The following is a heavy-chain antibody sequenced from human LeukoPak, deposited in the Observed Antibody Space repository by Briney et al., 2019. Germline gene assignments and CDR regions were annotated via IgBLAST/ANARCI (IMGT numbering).Heavy chain of an antibody. CDR3: ARGPPPHYYGSAYMDV. Sequence: SETLSLTCTVSGGSISSYYWSWIRQPPGKGLEWIGYIYYSGSTNYNPSLKSRVTISVDTSKNQFSLKLSSVTAADTAVYYCARGPPPHYYGSAYMDVWGKGTTVTVSS. V-gene: IGHV4-59*01. CDR2: IYYSGST. J-gene: IGHJ6*03. CDR1: GGSISSYY. D-gene: IGHD3-10*01.